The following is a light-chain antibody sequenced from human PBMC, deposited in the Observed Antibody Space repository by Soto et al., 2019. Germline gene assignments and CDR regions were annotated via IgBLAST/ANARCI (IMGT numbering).Light chain of an antibody. V-gene: IGKV1-39*01. J-gene: IGKJ1*01. Sequence: DIQMTQSPSSLSASVGDRVTITCRASQSISSYLNWYQQKPGKAPKLLIYTASTLKSGVPSRFSGSGSGTDFTLTISSLQPDDFATYYCQHNNSYPGAFGQGTKVDI. CDR1: QSISSY. CDR3: QHNNSYPGA. CDR2: TAS.